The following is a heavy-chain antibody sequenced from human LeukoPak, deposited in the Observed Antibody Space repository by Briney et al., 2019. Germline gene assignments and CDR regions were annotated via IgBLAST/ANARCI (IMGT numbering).Heavy chain of an antibody. V-gene: IGHV4-59*01. J-gene: IGHJ6*03. CDR2: IYYSGST. Sequence: SETLSLTCTVSGGSISSYYWSWIRQPPGKGLECIGYIYYSGSTNYNPSLKSRVTISVDTSKNQFSLKLSSVTAADTAVYYCARVEEGLGYYYYMDVWGKGTTVTVSS. CDR3: ARVEEGLGYYYYMDV. CDR1: GGSISSYY. D-gene: IGHD5/OR15-5a*01.